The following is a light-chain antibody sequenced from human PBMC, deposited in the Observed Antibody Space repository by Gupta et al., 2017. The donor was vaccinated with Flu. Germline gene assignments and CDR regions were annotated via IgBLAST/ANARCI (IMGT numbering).Light chain of an antibody. CDR2: AAS. CDR1: QGISSY. J-gene: IGKJ4*01. CDR3: QQLNSYHT. V-gene: IGKV1-9*01. Sequence: DIQLTQSPSFLSASVGDRVTITCRASQGISSYLAWYQQKPGKAPKLLIYAASTLQRGVPLRFSGSGSGTEFTLTISSLQPEDFANYYCQQLNSYHTFGGGTKVEIK.